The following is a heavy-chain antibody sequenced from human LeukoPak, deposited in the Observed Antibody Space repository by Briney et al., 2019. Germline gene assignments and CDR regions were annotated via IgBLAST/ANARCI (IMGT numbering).Heavy chain of an antibody. CDR2: ISGAGGLT. J-gene: IGHJ3*02. CDR1: GFTFGAYA. CDR3: AKSYGGNVRDSFDM. D-gene: IGHD4-23*01. V-gene: IGHV3-23*01. Sequence: GGSLRLSCAASGFTFGAYAMSWVRQAPGKGLEWVSTISGAGGLTYYADSVKGRFTISRDNSENTLFLQMNSLRAEDTAVYYCAKSYGGNVRDSFDMWGQGTMVTVSS.